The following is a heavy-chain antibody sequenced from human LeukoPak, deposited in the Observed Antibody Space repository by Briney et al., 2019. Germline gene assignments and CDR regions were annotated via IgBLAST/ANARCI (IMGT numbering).Heavy chain of an antibody. CDR2: IYSGGST. CDR1: GFTVSSNY. J-gene: IGHJ3*02. D-gene: IGHD3-22*01. CDR3: ARESPINYYDSSGPHAFDI. Sequence: GGSLRLSCAASGFTVSSNYMSWVRRAPGKGLEWVTVIYSGGSTYYADSVKGRFTISRDNSKNTLYLQMNSLRAEDTAVYYCARESPINYYDSSGPHAFDIWGQGTMVTVSS. V-gene: IGHV3-53*01.